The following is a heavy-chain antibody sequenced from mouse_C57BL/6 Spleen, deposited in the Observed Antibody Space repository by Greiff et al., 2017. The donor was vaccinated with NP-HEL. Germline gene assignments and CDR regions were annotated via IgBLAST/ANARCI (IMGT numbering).Heavy chain of an antibody. CDR3: ARSYYGNYDYYAMDY. J-gene: IGHJ4*01. Sequence: QVTLKVSGPGLVAPSQSLSITCTVSGFSLTSYAISWVRQPPGKGLEWLGVIWTGGGTNYNSALKSRLSISKDNSKSQVFLKMNSLQTDDTARYYCARSYYGNYDYYAMDYWGQGTSVTVSS. CDR2: IWTGGGT. V-gene: IGHV2-9-1*01. CDR1: GFSLTSYA. D-gene: IGHD2-1*01.